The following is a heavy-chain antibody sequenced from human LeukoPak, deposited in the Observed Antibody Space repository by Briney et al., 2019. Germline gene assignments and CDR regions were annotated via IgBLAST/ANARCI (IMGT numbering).Heavy chain of an antibody. CDR3: AKDWYNTYYYDSSGYYLPS. D-gene: IGHD3-22*01. CDR1: GFTFSSYG. J-gene: IGHJ5*02. V-gene: IGHV3-30*18. Sequence: PGGSLRLSCAASGFTFSSYGMHWVRQAPGKGLEWVAVISYDGSNKYYADSVKGRFTISRDNSKNTLYLQMNSLRAEDTAVYYCAKDWYNTYYYDSSGYYLPSWGQGTLVTVSS. CDR2: ISYDGSNK.